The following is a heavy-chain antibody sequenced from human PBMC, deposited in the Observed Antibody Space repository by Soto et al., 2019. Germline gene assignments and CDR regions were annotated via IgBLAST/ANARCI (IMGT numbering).Heavy chain of an antibody. D-gene: IGHD6-6*01. J-gene: IGHJ6*04. CDR2: INAGNGNT. CDR3: AIVLIAAPDYCDMDV. Sequence: QVQLVQSGAEVKKPGASVKVSCKASGYTFTSYAMHWVRQAPGQRLEWMGWINAGNGNTKYSQKFQGRATITRDTSENTANMAVSRLRSEETAVYYCAIVLIAAPDYCDMDVWGIGTTVTVPS. CDR1: GYTFTSYA. V-gene: IGHV1-3*01.